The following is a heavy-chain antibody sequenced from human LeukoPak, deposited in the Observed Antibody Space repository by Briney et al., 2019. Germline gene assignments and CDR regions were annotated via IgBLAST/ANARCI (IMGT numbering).Heavy chain of an antibody. CDR1: GGSITNYY. Sequence: PSETLSLTCTVSGGSITNYYWSWIRQPAGKGLEWIGRIYTTGSTNYNPSLKSRVTMSVDTSKNQFSLKPTSVTAADTAVYYCARGGLPRENWFDPWGQGTLVTVSS. D-gene: IGHD3/OR15-3a*01. CDR2: IYTTGST. V-gene: IGHV4-4*07. J-gene: IGHJ5*02. CDR3: ARGGLPRENWFDP.